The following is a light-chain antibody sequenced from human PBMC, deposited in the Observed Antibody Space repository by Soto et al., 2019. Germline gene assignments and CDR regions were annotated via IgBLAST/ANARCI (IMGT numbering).Light chain of an antibody. J-gene: IGKJ4*01. CDR3: QQYNKWPPLT. Sequence: EIVMTQSPATLSVSPGERATLSCRASQSVSSDLAWYQQKPGQAPRLLIYDASTRATGIPVRFSGSGSGTEFTLTISSLQSQDFALYYCQQYNKWPPLTFGGGTKVEI. CDR2: DAS. CDR1: QSVSSD. V-gene: IGKV3-15*01.